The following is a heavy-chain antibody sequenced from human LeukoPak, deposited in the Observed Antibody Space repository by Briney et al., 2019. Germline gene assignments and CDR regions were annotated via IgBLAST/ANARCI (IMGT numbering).Heavy chain of an antibody. J-gene: IGHJ4*02. D-gene: IGHD6-13*01. CDR2: IYTSGST. V-gene: IGHV4-4*07. Sequence: SETLSLTCTVSGGSISSYYWSWIRQPAGKGLEWIGRIYTSGSTNYNPSLKSRVTMSVDTSKNQFSLNLTSVTAADTAVYYCATPYSNVYYFDFWGQGTLVTVSS. CDR3: ATPYSNVYYFDF. CDR1: GGSISSYY.